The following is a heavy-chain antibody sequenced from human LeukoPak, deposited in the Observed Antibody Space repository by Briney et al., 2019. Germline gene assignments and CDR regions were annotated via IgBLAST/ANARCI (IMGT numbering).Heavy chain of an antibody. CDR3: ARRGSSNYFDY. V-gene: IGHV4-59*01. CDR1: GGSLTRYH. D-gene: IGHD4-11*01. CDR2: IYYSGST. J-gene: IGHJ4*02. Sequence: PSETLSLTCTVSGGSLTRYHWGWIRQPPGKGLEWIGYIYYSGSTTYNPSLKSRVTISVDTSKNQFSLKLNSVTAADTAVYYCARRGSSNYFDYWGQGTLVTVSS.